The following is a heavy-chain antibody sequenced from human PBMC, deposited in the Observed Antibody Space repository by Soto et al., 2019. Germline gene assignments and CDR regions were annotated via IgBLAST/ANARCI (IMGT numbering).Heavy chain of an antibody. D-gene: IGHD3-9*01. CDR1: GFSLSNARMG. CDR2: IFSNDEK. Sequence: QVTLKESGPVLVKPTETLTLTCTVSGFSLSNARMGVSWIRQPPGKALEWLAHIFSNDEKSYSTSLKSRFTISKDSSKSQLVLTMTHLDPVDTATYYCARINDILSGFDYWGQGTLVTVSS. J-gene: IGHJ4*02. CDR3: ARINDILSGFDY. V-gene: IGHV2-26*01.